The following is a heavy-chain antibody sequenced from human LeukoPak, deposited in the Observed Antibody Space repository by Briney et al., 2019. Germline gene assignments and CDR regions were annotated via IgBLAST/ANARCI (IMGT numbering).Heavy chain of an antibody. J-gene: IGHJ3*02. V-gene: IGHV4-38-2*02. CDR2: IYHTGST. CDR1: GHSIINSYY. D-gene: IGHD4-17*01. CDR3: AKDPNGDYIGAFDI. Sequence: SETLSLTCTVSGHSIINSYYWGWIRQPPGKGLEWIGSIYHTGSTYYNLSLKSRVTISVDTSKNQFSLKLNSVTAADTAVYYCAKDPNGDYIGAFDIWGQGTMVTVSS.